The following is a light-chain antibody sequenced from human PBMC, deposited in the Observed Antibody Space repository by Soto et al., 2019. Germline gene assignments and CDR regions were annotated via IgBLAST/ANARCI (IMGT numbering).Light chain of an antibody. CDR2: DVS. CDR3: SSYTSSSTRL. CDR1: SSDVGGYNY. V-gene: IGLV2-11*01. Sequence: QSVLTQPRSVSGSPGQSVIISCTGTSSDVGGYNYVSWYQQHPGKAPKLMIYDVSKRPSGVPDRFSGSKSGNTASLTISGLQAEDEADYYCSSYTSSSTRLFGSGTKVTVL. J-gene: IGLJ1*01.